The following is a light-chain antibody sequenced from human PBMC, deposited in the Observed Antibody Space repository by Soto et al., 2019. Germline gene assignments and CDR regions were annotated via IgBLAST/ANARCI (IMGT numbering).Light chain of an antibody. CDR1: QAISNY. V-gene: IGKV1-33*01. CDR2: DAS. CDR3: QHFDNLPLS. J-gene: IGKJ3*01. Sequence: DIQMTQSPPSLSASVGDRVTITCQASQAISNYLNWYQQKLGKAPKLLIYDASNLETGVPSRFSGSGSGTHFTFTITSLQPEDSATYYCQHFDNLPLSFGPGTKVHIK.